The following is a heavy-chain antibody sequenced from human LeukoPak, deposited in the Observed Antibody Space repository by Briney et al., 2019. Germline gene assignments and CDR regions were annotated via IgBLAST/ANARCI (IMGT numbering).Heavy chain of an antibody. V-gene: IGHV4-30-4*08. J-gene: IGHJ4*02. D-gene: IGHD1-14*01. CDR2: IYYSGST. CDR3: ARVKGGILGIDHYFDY. Sequence: SETLSLTCTVSGSSLSSGDYYWSWIRQPPGKGLEWIGYIYYSGSTYYNPSLKSRVTISVDTSKNQFSLKLSSVTAADTAVYYCARVKGGILGIDHYFDYWGQGTLVTVSS. CDR1: GSSLSSGDYY.